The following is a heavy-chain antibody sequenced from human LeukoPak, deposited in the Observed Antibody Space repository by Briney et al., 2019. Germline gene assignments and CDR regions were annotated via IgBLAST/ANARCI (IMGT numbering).Heavy chain of an antibody. CDR3: ARDGLSCSGGSCYPRV. D-gene: IGHD2-15*01. J-gene: IGHJ4*02. V-gene: IGHV3-7*01. Sequence: GGSLRPSCAASGFTFSSFSMSWVRQAPVKGLEWVANIKQDGSEKHYVDSVKGRFTISRDNAQKSLYLQMNSLRVEDTAVYYCARDGLSCSGGSCYPRVWGQGTLVTVSS. CDR2: IKQDGSEK. CDR1: GFTFSSFS.